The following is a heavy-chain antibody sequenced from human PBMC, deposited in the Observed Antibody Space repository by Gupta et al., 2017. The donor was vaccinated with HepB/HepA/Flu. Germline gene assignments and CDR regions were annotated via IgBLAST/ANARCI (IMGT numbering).Heavy chain of an antibody. CDR1: GFTFSSYW. CDR2: INQDGSEK. Sequence: EVQLVEPGGGLVQPGGSLGLPGAASGFTFSSYWMTWVRQAPGKGLEWVANINQDGSEKYFVDSVKGRFTISRDNAENSLYLQMNSLRAEDTAVYYCARDRASNYWSNNYGLDVWGQGTTVTVSS. CDR3: ARDRASNYWSNNYGLDV. V-gene: IGHV3-7*01. J-gene: IGHJ6*02. D-gene: IGHD4-11*01.